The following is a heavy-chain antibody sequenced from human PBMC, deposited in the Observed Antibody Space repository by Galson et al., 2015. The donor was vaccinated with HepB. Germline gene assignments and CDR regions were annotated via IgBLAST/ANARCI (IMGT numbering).Heavy chain of an antibody. CDR3: AGDLATWWGQEIDY. J-gene: IGHJ4*02. Sequence: SLRLSCAASGFTFSSYWMHWIRQAPGKGLVWVSRINSDGSSTSYADSVKGRFTISRDNAKNTPYLQMNSLRAEDTAVYYCAGDLATWWGQEIDYWGQGTLVTVSS. D-gene: IGHD5-12*01. CDR2: INSDGSST. CDR1: GFTFSSYW. V-gene: IGHV3-74*01.